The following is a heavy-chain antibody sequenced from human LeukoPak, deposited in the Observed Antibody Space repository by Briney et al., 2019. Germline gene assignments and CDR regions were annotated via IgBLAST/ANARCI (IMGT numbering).Heavy chain of an antibody. J-gene: IGHJ4*02. CDR3: ARDAVYSSSWQYY. V-gene: IGHV3-23*01. CDR1: GITFSSYA. CDR2: ISGGGSP. Sequence: GGSLRLSCAASGITFSSYAMNWVRQAPGKGLEWVSGISGGGSPYYADSVKGRLTISRDNSKNTLYLQMNSLRAEDTAVYYCARDAVYSSSWQYYWGQGTLVTVSS. D-gene: IGHD6-13*01.